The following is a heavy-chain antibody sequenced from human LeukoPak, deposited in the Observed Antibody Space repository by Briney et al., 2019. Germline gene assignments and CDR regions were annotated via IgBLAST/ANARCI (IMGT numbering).Heavy chain of an antibody. D-gene: IGHD6-13*01. Sequence: PGGSLRLSCAASGFTVSSNYMSWVRQAPGKGLEWVSVIYSGGSTYYADSVKGRFTISRDNSKNTLYLQMNSLRAEDTAVYYCAGFFSSPWSYFDYWGQGTLVTVSS. CDR3: AGFFSSPWSYFDY. CDR2: IYSGGST. J-gene: IGHJ4*02. CDR1: GFTVSSNY. V-gene: IGHV3-53*01.